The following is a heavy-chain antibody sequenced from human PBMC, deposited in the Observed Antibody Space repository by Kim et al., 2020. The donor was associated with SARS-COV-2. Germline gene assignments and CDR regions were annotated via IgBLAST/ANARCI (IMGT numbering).Heavy chain of an antibody. CDR3: AHRRGGSSWHGGNWFDP. J-gene: IGHJ5*02. Sequence: SGPTLVKPTQTLTLTCTFSGFSLSTSGVGVGWIRQPPGKALEWLALIYWDDDKRYSPSLKSRLTITKDTSKNQVVLTMTNMDPVDTATYYCAHRRGGSSWHGGNWFDPWGQGTLVTVSS. CDR2: IYWDDDK. V-gene: IGHV2-5*02. D-gene: IGHD6-13*01. CDR1: GFSLSTSGVG.